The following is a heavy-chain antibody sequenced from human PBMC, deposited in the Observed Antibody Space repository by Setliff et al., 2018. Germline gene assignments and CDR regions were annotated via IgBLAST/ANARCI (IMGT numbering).Heavy chain of an antibody. J-gene: IGHJ3*02. CDR1: GYTFTNYD. Sequence: ASVKVSCKASGYTFTNYDINWVRQAPGQGLEWMGWISAYNGNTNYAQKLQGRVTMTTDTSTSTAYMELRSLRSDDTAVYYCARDAINPVADAFDIWGQGTMVTVSS. D-gene: IGHD2-2*02. CDR2: ISAYNGNT. CDR3: ARDAINPVADAFDI. V-gene: IGHV1-18*01.